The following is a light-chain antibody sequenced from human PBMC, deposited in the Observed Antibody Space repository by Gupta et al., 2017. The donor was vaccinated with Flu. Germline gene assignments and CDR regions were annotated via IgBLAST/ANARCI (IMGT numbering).Light chain of an antibody. V-gene: IGLV1-40*01. Sequence: QSVLTQPPSVSRHPEQRVTLPCTGSSSNIGAGYDVHWYQQLPGTAPKLLIYGNSNQPSGVPDRFSGSKSGTSASLAITGLQAEDEADYYCQSYDSSLRRVFGGGTKLTVL. CDR3: QSYDSSLRRV. J-gene: IGLJ3*02. CDR2: GNS. CDR1: SSNIGAGYD.